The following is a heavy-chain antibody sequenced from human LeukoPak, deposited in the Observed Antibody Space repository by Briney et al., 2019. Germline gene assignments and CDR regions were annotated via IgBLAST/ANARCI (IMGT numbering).Heavy chain of an antibody. Sequence: GGSLRLSCAASGFTFSSYGMSWVRQAPGKGLEWVSAISGSGGSTYYADSVKGRFTTSRDNAKNSLYLQMNSLRDEDTAFYYCARGRDGSQSYSNYYYYYMDVWGKGTTVTVSS. CDR3: ARGRDGSQSYSNYYYYYMDV. V-gene: IGHV3-23*01. CDR1: GFTFSSYG. CDR2: ISGSGGST. D-gene: IGHD3-10*01. J-gene: IGHJ6*03.